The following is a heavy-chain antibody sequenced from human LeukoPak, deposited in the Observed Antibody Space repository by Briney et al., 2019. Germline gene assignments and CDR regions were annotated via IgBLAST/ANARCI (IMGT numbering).Heavy chain of an antibody. CDR1: GGSFSGYY. D-gene: IGHD3-9*01. V-gene: IGHV4-34*01. CDR3: ARCAIHDILTGHYIRGPNDFDY. J-gene: IGHJ4*02. Sequence: LETLSLTCAVYGGSFSGYYRSWIRQPPGKGLEWIGEINHSGSTNYNPSLKSRVTISVDTSKNQFSLKLSSVTAADTAVYYCARCAIHDILTGHYIRGPNDFDYWGQGTLVTVSS. CDR2: INHSGST.